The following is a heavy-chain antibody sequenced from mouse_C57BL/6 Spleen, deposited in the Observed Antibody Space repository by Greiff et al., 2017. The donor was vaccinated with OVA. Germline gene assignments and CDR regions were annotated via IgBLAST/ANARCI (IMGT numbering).Heavy chain of an antibody. CDR3: ARALYYGSSSYYYAMDY. V-gene: IGHV5-16*01. Sequence: EVKLVESEGGLVQPGSSMKLSCTASGFTFSDYYMAWVRQVPEKGLEWVANINYDGSSTYYLDSLKSRFIISRDNAKNILYLQMSSLKSEDTATYYCARALYYGSSSYYYAMDYWGQGTSVTVSS. CDR1: GFTFSDYY. CDR2: INYDGSST. D-gene: IGHD1-1*01. J-gene: IGHJ4*01.